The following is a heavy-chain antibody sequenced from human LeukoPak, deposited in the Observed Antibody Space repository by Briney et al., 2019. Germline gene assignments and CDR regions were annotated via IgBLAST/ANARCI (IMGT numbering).Heavy chain of an antibody. D-gene: IGHD3-16*01. CDR3: ARGAQGPLGDWFDP. J-gene: IGHJ5*02. CDR1: GYSFTSYD. CDR2: MNPNSGNT. V-gene: IGHV1-8*01. Sequence: ASVKVSCKASGYSFTSYDINWVRQATGQGLEWMGWMNPNSGNTGYAQKFQGRVTMTRNTSISTAYMELSSLRSEDTAVYYCARGAQGPLGDWFDPWGQGTLVTVSS.